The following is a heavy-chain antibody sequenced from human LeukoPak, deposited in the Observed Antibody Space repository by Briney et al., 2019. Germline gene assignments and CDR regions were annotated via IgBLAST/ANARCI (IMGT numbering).Heavy chain of an antibody. Sequence: ASVKVSCKASGYTFTSYDINWVRQATGQGLEWMGWMNPNSGNTGYAQKFQGRVTMTRNTSISTAYMELSSLRSEDTAVYYCASLIAAAGTYYYYGMDVRGQGTTVTVSS. CDR3: ASLIAAAGTYYYYGMDV. CDR2: MNPNSGNT. CDR1: GYTFTSYD. V-gene: IGHV1-8*01. J-gene: IGHJ6*02. D-gene: IGHD6-13*01.